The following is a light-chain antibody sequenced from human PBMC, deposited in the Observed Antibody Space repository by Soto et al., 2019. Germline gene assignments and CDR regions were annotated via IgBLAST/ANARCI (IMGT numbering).Light chain of an antibody. CDR1: KSISSY. V-gene: IGKV1-39*01. Sequence: DIQMTQSPSSLSASVGDRVTITCRASKSISSYLNWYQQKPGKAPKLLSYAASSLQSGVPSMFSGNRSGTDFTITISSLQPKDCATYYCQQSYSTTWTFGQRTKMKSK. J-gene: IGKJ1*01. CDR3: QQSYSTTWT. CDR2: AAS.